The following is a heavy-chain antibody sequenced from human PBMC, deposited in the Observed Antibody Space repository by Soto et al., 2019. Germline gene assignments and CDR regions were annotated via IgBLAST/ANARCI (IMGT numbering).Heavy chain of an antibody. V-gene: IGHV4-4*02. Sequence: PSETLYLTCAVSGVSISSGNWWTCFRQTPQRGLEYIGEIFHDGTANYYPSFERRVAISVDTSKNQFSLKLTSVTAADTAIYFCARLVYDTRLNYMYFDFWGQGALVTVSS. CDR3: ARLVYDTRLNYMYFDF. CDR2: IFHDGTA. D-gene: IGHD2-8*01. CDR1: GVSISSGNW. J-gene: IGHJ4*02.